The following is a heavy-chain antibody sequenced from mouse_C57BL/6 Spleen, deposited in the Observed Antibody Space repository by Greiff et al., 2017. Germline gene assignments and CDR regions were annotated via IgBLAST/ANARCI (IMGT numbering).Heavy chain of an antibody. CDR1: GFTFSDYY. J-gene: IGHJ1*03. D-gene: IGHD4-1*01. V-gene: IGHV5-16*01. Sequence: EVMLVESEGGLVQPGSSMKLSCTASGFTFSDYYMAWVRQVPEKGLEWVANINYDGSSTYYLDSLKSRFIISRDNAKNILYLQMSSLKSEDTATYYCARGTGDWYFDVWGTGTTVTVSS. CDR3: ARGTGDWYFDV. CDR2: INYDGSST.